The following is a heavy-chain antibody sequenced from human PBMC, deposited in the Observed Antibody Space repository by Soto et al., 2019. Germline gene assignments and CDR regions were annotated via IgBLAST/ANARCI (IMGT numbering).Heavy chain of an antibody. CDR2: ISSSGSTS. Sequence: QPGGSLRLSCAASGFTFSRFELHWVRQAPGKGLEWISYISSSGSTSYYASSVEGRFTISREKANNSVYLQMDSLGAEDTAVYYCARVVGYCSGGSCSSASHPFDHWVQGTLVTVSS. D-gene: IGHD2-15*01. V-gene: IGHV3-48*03. CDR1: GFTFSRFE. J-gene: IGHJ4*02. CDR3: ARVVGYCSGGSCSSASHPFDH.